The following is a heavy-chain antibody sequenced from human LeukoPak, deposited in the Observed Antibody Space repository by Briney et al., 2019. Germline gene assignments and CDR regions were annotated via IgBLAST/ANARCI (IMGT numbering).Heavy chain of an antibody. CDR1: GASISYYY. D-gene: IGHD3-10*01. CDR2: AYYSGST. Sequence: SETLSLTCTVSGASISYYYWNWIRQSPGKGLEWMGSAYYSGSTNCNPSLKSRVTISVDTSKNQFSLKLGSVTAADTAVYYCASRSGRNYRGMDVWGQGTTVTASS. CDR3: ASRSGRNYRGMDV. J-gene: IGHJ6*02. V-gene: IGHV4-59*01.